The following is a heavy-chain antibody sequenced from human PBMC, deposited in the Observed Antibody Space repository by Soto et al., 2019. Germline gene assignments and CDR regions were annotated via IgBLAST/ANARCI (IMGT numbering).Heavy chain of an antibody. J-gene: IGHJ4*02. Sequence: LQSGGGVVQPGESLRLSCAASGFSLGDHALSWVRQAPGGGLEWVSGISGSEDRTNYADFVRGRFIISKDRAKNTLYLDMSGLRVDDTAVYFCGRTYTGGWGQGTLVTVSS. CDR3: GRTYTGG. CDR2: ISGSEDRT. D-gene: IGHD3-10*01. CDR1: GFSLGDHA. V-gene: IGHV3-23*01.